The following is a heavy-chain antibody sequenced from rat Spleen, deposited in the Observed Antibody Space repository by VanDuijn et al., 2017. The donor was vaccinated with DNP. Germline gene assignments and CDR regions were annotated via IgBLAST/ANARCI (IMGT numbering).Heavy chain of an antibody. Sequence: EVQLVESGGGPVQPGRSLKLSCVASGFIFSNYWMTWIRQAPGKGLEWVASISNTGDSTYYSDSVKGRFSISRENAKSTLYLQVNSLRSEDTATYYCTSNPHIRTTAPSVLKAPYSESYYNTTHYSSYIYRYWYFDFWGPGTMVTVSS. CDR1: GFIFSNYW. CDR2: ISNTGDST. V-gene: IGHV5-31*01. CDR3: TSNPHIRTTAPSVLKAPYSESYYNTTHYSSYIYRYWYFDF. D-gene: IGHD1-2*01. J-gene: IGHJ1*01.